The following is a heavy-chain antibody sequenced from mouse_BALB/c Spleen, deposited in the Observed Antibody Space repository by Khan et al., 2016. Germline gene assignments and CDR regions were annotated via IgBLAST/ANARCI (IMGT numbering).Heavy chain of an antibody. CDR3: ARGSTRVSY. Sequence: QVQLQQSGAELVKPGASVKMSCKASGYTFTSYTMHWVKQRPGQGLEWIGYINPSSGYTKYNQKFKDKATLTADKSSSTAYMQLSSLTSEDSAVYYCARGSTRVSYWGQGTTLTVSS. D-gene: IGHD3-1*01. J-gene: IGHJ2*01. V-gene: IGHV1-4*01. CDR1: GYTFTSYT. CDR2: INPSSGYT.